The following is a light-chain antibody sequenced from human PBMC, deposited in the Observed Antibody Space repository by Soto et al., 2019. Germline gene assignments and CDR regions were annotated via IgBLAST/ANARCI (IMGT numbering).Light chain of an antibody. CDR2: EVS. Sequence: QSALTQPPSASGSPGQSVTISCTGTSSDVGGFNYVSWYQHHPGKAPKLMIYEVSKRPSGVPDRFSGSKSGNTASLTVSGLQAEDEADYYCSSYAGSNKGVSGGGTKLTVL. V-gene: IGLV2-8*01. J-gene: IGLJ2*01. CDR1: SSDVGGFNY. CDR3: SSYAGSNKGV.